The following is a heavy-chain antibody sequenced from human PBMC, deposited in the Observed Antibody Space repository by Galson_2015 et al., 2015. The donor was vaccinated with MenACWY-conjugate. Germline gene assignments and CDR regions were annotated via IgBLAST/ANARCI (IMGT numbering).Heavy chain of an antibody. V-gene: IGHV3-48*02. CDR1: GFTFSTSH. CDR2: IASGTGSTI. Sequence: SLRLSCAASGFTFSTSHMHWGRQAPGKGLEWLSFIASGTGSTIHYTDSVKGRFTLSRDNDKNSLYLQMNSLRDEDTALYYCGRDNNWAVDFWGPGTLVTVSS. CDR3: GRDNNWAVDF. J-gene: IGHJ4*02. D-gene: IGHD5-24*01.